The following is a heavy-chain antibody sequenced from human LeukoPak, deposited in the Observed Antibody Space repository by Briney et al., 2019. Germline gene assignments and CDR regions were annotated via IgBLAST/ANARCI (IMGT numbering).Heavy chain of an antibody. D-gene: IGHD2-15*01. Sequence: SSETLSLTCAVYGESLNSYYWSWVRQPPGEGLEWIGEIYESGTTEYNPSHKSRVTISMVPSKQQFSLSLSSVTAADTAVYYCARGAWATRLGSWGLGTPVIVSS. J-gene: IGHJ4*02. V-gene: IGHV4-34*01. CDR1: GESLNSYY. CDR3: ARGAWATRLGS. CDR2: IYESGTT.